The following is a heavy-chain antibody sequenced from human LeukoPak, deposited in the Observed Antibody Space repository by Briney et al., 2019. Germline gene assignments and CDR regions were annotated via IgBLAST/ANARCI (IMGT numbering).Heavy chain of an antibody. J-gene: IGHJ5*02. CDR2: FDPEDGET. CDR1: GYTLTELS. Sequence: ASVKVSCKVSGYTLTELSMHSVRQTPGKGLEWIGGFDPEDGETIYAQKFPGTVTMTKDTSPETPSMELSSLRSEDTAVYYCATARRVVRYNWFDPWGQGTLVTVSS. CDR3: ATARRVVRYNWFDP. D-gene: IGHD3-22*01. V-gene: IGHV1-24*01.